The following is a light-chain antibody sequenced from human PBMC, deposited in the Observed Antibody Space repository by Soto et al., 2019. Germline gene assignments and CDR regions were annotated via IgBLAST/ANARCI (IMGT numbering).Light chain of an antibody. CDR2: EGS. J-gene: IGLJ2*01. Sequence: QSALTQPASVSGSPGQSITISCTGTSSDVGSYNLVSWYQQHPGKAPKLMIYEGSKRPSGVSNRFSGSKSGNTASLTISGLQAEDEADYYCCSYATGSTLVFGGGTKLT. V-gene: IGLV2-23*01. CDR1: SSDVGSYNL. CDR3: CSYATGSTLV.